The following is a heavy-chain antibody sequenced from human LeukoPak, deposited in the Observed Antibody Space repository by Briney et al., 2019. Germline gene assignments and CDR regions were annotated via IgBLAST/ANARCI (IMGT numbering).Heavy chain of an antibody. CDR1: GFTVSSNY. V-gene: IGHV3-53*01. Sequence: GGSLRLSCVASGFTVSSNYMSWVRQAPGKGLEWVSVIYSGGSTYYADSVKGRFTISRDNSKNTLYLQMNSLRAEDTAVYYCARALGEYYYDSSGYYLVYWGQGTLVTVSS. D-gene: IGHD3-22*01. CDR2: IYSGGST. J-gene: IGHJ4*02. CDR3: ARALGEYYYDSSGYYLVY.